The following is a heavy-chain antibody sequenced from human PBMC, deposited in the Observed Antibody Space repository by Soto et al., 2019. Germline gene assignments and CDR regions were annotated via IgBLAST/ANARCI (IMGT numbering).Heavy chain of an antibody. J-gene: IGHJ4*02. CDR1: GYTFTSYG. Sequence: ASVKVSCKASGYTFTSYGISWVRQAPGQGLEWMGWISAYNGNTNYAQKLQGRVTMTTDTSTSTAYMELRSLRSDDTAVYYCARDSSVTDYDCWSGYLAPDYWGQGTLVTVSS. D-gene: IGHD3-3*01. CDR3: ARDSSVTDYDCWSGYLAPDY. V-gene: IGHV1-18*01. CDR2: ISAYNGNT.